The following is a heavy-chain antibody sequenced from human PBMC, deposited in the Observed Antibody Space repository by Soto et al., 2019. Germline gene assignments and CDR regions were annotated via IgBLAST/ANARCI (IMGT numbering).Heavy chain of an antibody. CDR3: ARDQYYYGSGSYPNQFDY. Sequence: SVKVSCKAFGCSFSSYAISRVRQAPGQGLEWMGGIIPIFGTANYAQKFQGRVTITADESTSTAYMELSSLRSEDTAVYYCARDQYYYGSGSYPNQFDYWGQGTLVTVSS. J-gene: IGHJ4*02. V-gene: IGHV1-69*13. CDR1: GCSFSSYA. CDR2: IIPIFGTA. D-gene: IGHD3-10*01.